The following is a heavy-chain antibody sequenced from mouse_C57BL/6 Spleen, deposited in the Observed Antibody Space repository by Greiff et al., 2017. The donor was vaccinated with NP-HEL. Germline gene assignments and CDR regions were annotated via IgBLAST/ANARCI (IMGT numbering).Heavy chain of an antibody. D-gene: IGHD2-4*01. CDR2: IYPRSGNT. Sequence: QVQLKESGAELARPGASVKLSCKASGYTFTSYGISWVKQRTGQGLEWIGEIYPRSGNTYYNEKFKGKATLTADKSSSTAYMELRSLTSEDSAVYFCARSDYDGGYFDVWGTGTTVTVSS. CDR1: GYTFTSYG. V-gene: IGHV1-81*01. J-gene: IGHJ1*03. CDR3: ARSDYDGGYFDV.